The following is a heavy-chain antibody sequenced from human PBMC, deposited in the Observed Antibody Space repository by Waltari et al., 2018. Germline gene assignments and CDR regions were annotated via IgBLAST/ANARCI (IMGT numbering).Heavy chain of an antibody. Sequence: EVQLVESGGGLIQPGGSLRLSCAASGFTVSSTYMSWIRQAPGKGLEWVSFIYSGGSTYYADSVKGRFTISRDNSKNTLYLQMNSLRAEDTAVYYCARWELLGWFDPWGQGTLVTVSS. CDR3: ARWELLGWFDP. J-gene: IGHJ5*02. V-gene: IGHV3-53*01. D-gene: IGHD1-26*01. CDR2: IYSGGST. CDR1: GFTVSSTY.